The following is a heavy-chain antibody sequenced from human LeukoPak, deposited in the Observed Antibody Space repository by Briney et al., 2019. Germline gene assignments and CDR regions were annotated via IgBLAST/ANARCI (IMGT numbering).Heavy chain of an antibody. V-gene: IGHV1-69*05. Sequence: SVKVSCKASGGTFSSYAISWVRQAPGQGLEWMGGIIPIFGTANYAQKFQGRVTITTDESTSTAYMELSSQRSEDTAVYYCARSSITMIVVDAFDIWGQGTMVTVSS. J-gene: IGHJ3*02. CDR3: ARSSITMIVVDAFDI. D-gene: IGHD3-22*01. CDR1: GGTFSSYA. CDR2: IIPIFGTA.